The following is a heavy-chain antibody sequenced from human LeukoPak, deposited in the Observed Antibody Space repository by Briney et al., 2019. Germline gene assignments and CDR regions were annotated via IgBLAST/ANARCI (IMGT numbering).Heavy chain of an antibody. J-gene: IGHJ4*02. CDR3: ARAAYKERPFDY. CDR1: GYTFTSYG. D-gene: IGHD6-25*01. CDR2: ISAYNGNT. V-gene: IGHV1-18*01. Sequence: ASVKVSCKASGYTFTSYGISWVRQAPGQGLEWMGWISAYNGNTNYAQTLQGRVTMTTDTSTSTAYMQLRSLRSDDTAVYYCARAAYKERPFDYWGQGTLVTVSS.